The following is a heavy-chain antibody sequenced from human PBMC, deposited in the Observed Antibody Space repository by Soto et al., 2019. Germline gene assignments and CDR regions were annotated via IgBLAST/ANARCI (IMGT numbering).Heavy chain of an antibody. D-gene: IGHD2-8*01. CDR3: ARDNNGDY. J-gene: IGHJ4*02. V-gene: IGHV3-30-3*01. CDR1: GFTFSNNA. Sequence: QVKLVESGGGVVQPGKSLRLSCAASGFTFSNNAMHWVRQAPGKGLEWVAVISYDGSNKYYADSVKGRFIISRDDSKNTLYLQTSSLRPEDTALYYCARDNNGDYWGQGTLVTVSS. CDR2: ISYDGSNK.